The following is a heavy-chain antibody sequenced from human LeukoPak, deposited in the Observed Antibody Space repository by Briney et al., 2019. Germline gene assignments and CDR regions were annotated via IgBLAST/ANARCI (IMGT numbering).Heavy chain of an antibody. CDR3: ARDLGFYYDSSGYYHHDAFDI. V-gene: IGHV4-30-4*08. J-gene: IGHJ3*02. CDR2: IYYSGST. D-gene: IGHD3-22*01. CDR1: GGSISSGDYY. Sequence: SETLSLTCTVSGGSISSGDYYWSWIRQPPGKGLEWIGYIYYSGSTYYNPSLKSRVTISVDTSKNQFSLKLSSVTAADTAVYYCARDLGFYYDSSGYYHHDAFDIWGQGTMVTVSS.